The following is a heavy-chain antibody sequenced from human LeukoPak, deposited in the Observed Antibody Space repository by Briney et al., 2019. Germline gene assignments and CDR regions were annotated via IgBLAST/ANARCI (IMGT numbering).Heavy chain of an antibody. CDR2: INPNSGGT. CDR3: ARTRYYYNSRSYGAPYYFDY. CDR1: GYTFTGYY. Sequence: SVKVSCKASGYTFTGYYMHWVRQAPGQGLEWMGWINPNSGGTNYAQKFQGRVTMTRDTSISTAYMELSRLRSDDTAVYYCARTRYYYNSRSYGAPYYFDYWGQGTLVTVSS. V-gene: IGHV1-2*02. D-gene: IGHD3-10*01. J-gene: IGHJ4*02.